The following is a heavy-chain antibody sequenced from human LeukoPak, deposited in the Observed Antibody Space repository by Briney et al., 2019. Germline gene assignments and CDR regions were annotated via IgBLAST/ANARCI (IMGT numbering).Heavy chain of an antibody. V-gene: IGHV4-59*06. D-gene: IGHD3-9*01. Sequence: SETLSLTCTVSGGSISSYYWSWIRQHPGKGLEWIGYIYYSGSTYYNPSLKSRVTISVDTSKNQLSLKLSSVTAADTAVYYCARSILTGYPNYWGQGTLVTVSS. CDR2: IYYSGST. CDR1: GGSISSYY. CDR3: ARSILTGYPNY. J-gene: IGHJ4*02.